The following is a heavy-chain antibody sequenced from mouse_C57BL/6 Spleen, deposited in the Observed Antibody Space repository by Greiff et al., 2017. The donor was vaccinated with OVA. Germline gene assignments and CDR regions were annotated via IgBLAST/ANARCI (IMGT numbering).Heavy chain of an antibody. Sequence: EVKLMESGPGLVKPSQFLSLTCSVTGYSITSGYYWNWIRQFPGNKLEWRGYISYDGSNNYNPSLKNRISITRDTSKNQFFLKLNSVTTEDTATYYCARSYYGSSYGYFDVWGTGTTVTVSS. D-gene: IGHD1-1*01. V-gene: IGHV3-6*01. CDR3: ARSYYGSSYGYFDV. CDR1: GYSITSGYY. J-gene: IGHJ1*03. CDR2: ISYDGSN.